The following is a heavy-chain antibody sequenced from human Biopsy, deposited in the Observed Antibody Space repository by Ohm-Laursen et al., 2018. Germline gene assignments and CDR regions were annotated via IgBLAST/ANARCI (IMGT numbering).Heavy chain of an antibody. CDR2: IWYYGTDK. V-gene: IGHV3-33*01. CDR3: ARDRYYGSENYFSHYNMDV. D-gene: IGHD3-10*01. Sequence: SLRLSCSASGFTFSGYGMHWVRQAPGKGLGWVAVIWYYGTDKFYADSVKGRFTISRDNSKNTLYLHMNSLRAADTAVYYCARDRYYGSENYFSHYNMDVWGQGTTVTVSS. J-gene: IGHJ6*03. CDR1: GFTFSGYG.